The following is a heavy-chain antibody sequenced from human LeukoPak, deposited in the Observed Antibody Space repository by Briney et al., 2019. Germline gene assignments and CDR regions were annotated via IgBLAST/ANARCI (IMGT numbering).Heavy chain of an antibody. CDR3: ARRPDPYNYDLWSGRQNWFDP. CDR2: INHSGST. D-gene: IGHD3-3*01. CDR1: GGSFSGYY. V-gene: IGHV4-34*01. J-gene: IGHJ5*02. Sequence: SETLSLTCAVYGGSFSGYYWSWIRQPPGKGLEWIGEINHSGSTNYNPSLKSRVTISVDTSKNQFSLKLSSVTAADTAVYYCARRPDPYNYDLWSGRQNWFDPWGQGTLVTVSS.